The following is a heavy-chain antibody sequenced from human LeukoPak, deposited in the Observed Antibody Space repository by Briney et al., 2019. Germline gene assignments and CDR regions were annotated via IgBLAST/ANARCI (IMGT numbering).Heavy chain of an antibody. Sequence: GGSLRLSCAASGFTFSSYGMHWVRQAPGKGLEWVAVISYDGSNKYYADSVKGRFTISRDNSKNTLYLQMNSLRAEDTAVYYWAKDWRASRDYYYGMDVWGQGTTVTVSS. CDR1: GFTFSSYG. V-gene: IGHV3-30*18. CDR2: ISYDGSNK. D-gene: IGHD3-3*01. CDR3: AKDWRASRDYYYGMDV. J-gene: IGHJ6*02.